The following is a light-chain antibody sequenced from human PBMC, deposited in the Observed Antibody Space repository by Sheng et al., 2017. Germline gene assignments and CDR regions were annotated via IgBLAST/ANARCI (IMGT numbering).Light chain of an antibody. CDR2: AAS. Sequence: DIQMTQSPSSLSASVGDRVTITCRASQGISSWLAWYQQKPGKAPKVLIYAASNLQGGVPSRFSGSGSGTDFTLIISALQPEDFATYFCQQTYGMPWTFGLGTKVEIK. CDR3: QQTYGMPWT. CDR1: QGISSW. J-gene: IGKJ1*01. V-gene: IGKV1-12*01.